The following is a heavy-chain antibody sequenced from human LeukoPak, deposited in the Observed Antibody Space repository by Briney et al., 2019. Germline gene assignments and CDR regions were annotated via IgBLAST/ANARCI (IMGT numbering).Heavy chain of an antibody. CDR2: IYPNSGGT. Sequence: GASVKVSCKASGYTFTGYYIHWVRQAPGQGLEWMGWIYPNSGGTSYAQKFQGRVTMTRDTSISKAYMELSRLTSNDTAFYYCARGGAYLDYLAQGPLVTVPS. V-gene: IGHV1-2*02. CDR1: GYTFTGYY. CDR3: ARGGAYLDY. J-gene: IGHJ4*02. D-gene: IGHD3-16*01.